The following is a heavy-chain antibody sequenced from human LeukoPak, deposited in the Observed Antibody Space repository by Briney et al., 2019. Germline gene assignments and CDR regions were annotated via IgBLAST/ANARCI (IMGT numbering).Heavy chain of an antibody. V-gene: IGHV4-59*01. CDR3: ARVVGAPYFDY. Sequence: PSETLSLTCTVSGGSISSYYWSWIRQPPGKGLEWIGYIYYSGSTNYNPSLKSRVTISVDTSKNQFSLKLGSVTAADTAVYYCARVVGAPYFDYWGQGTLVTVSS. J-gene: IGHJ4*02. CDR1: GGSISSYY. D-gene: IGHD1-26*01. CDR2: IYYSGST.